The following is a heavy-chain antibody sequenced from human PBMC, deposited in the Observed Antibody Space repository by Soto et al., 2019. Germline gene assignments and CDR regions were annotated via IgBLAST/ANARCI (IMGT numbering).Heavy chain of an antibody. Sequence: EVELLESGGGLVQPGGSLRLSCEGSGFTFINHAMNWVRQAPGKGLEWVSGISGGGDRTFDADSVKGRFTISRDNSKNKVNLQMNSLRADDTAVYYCARKVLGSTTRPDWWYFDLWGRGTLVTVSS. CDR3: ARKVLGSTTRPDWWYFDL. D-gene: IGHD3-16*01. CDR1: GFTFINHA. V-gene: IGHV3-23*01. CDR2: ISGGGDRT. J-gene: IGHJ2*01.